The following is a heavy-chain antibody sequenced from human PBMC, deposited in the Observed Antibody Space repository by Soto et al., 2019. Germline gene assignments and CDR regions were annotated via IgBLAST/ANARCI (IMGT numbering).Heavy chain of an antibody. CDR1: GGSFSGYY. Sequence: SETLSLTCAVYGGSFSGYYWSWIRQPPGKGLEWIGEINHSGSTNYNPSLKSRVTISVDTSKNQFSLKLSSVTAADTAVYYCARGSGRRVYYYYYMDVWGKGTTVTVSS. D-gene: IGHD3-10*01. J-gene: IGHJ6*03. CDR2: INHSGST. V-gene: IGHV4-34*01. CDR3: ARGSGRRVYYYYYMDV.